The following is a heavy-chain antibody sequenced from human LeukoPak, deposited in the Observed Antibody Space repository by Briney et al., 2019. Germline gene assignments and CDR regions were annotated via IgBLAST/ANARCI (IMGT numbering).Heavy chain of an antibody. Sequence: GGPLRLSCSASGFTFSSYAMHWVRQAPGKGLEYVSAISTHGDSTYYADSVKGRFTISRDNAKNSLFLQMNSLRAEDTAIYYCARSVKTTLNSDFWGQGTLVTVSS. V-gene: IGHV3-64*04. D-gene: IGHD4-17*01. CDR1: GFTFSSYA. J-gene: IGHJ4*02. CDR3: ARSVKTTLNSDF. CDR2: ISTHGDST.